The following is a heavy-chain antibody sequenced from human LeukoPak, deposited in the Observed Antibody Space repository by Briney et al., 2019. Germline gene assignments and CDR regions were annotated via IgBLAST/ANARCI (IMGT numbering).Heavy chain of an antibody. Sequence: PGGSLRLSCAASGFTFSSYWMSWVRQAPGKGLEWVAVISYDGSNKYYADSVKGRFTISRDNSKDTLYLQMNSLRAEDTAVYYCARDQPDIVVVPAAPMGGWGFDPWGQGTLVTVSS. CDR2: ISYDGSNK. CDR1: GFTFSSYW. D-gene: IGHD2-2*01. CDR3: ARDQPDIVVVPAAPMGGWGFDP. J-gene: IGHJ5*02. V-gene: IGHV3-30-3*01.